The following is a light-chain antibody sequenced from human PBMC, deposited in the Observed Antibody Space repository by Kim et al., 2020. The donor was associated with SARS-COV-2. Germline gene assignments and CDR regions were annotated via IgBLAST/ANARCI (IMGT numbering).Light chain of an antibody. CDR2: AAS. Sequence: ASVGDRVTITGRASQVISSWLAWYQQKPGKAPKLLIYAASSLQSGVPSRFSGSGSGTDSTLTISSLQPEDFATYYCQQANSFPVTFGQGTRLEIK. J-gene: IGKJ5*01. V-gene: IGKV1-12*01. CDR1: QVISSW. CDR3: QQANSFPVT.